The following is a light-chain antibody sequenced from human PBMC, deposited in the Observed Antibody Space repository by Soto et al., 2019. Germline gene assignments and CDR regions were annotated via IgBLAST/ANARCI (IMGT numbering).Light chain of an antibody. J-gene: IGLJ3*02. CDR1: SSDVGGYNY. CDR3: SSYTSGSTWV. CDR2: DVS. Sequence: QSALTQPASVSGSPGQSITISCTGTSSDVGGYNYVSWYQQYPGKAPKLMIYDVSNRPSGVSNRFSGSKSGNTASLSISGLQAEDEADYYCSSYTSGSTWVFGGGTQLTVL. V-gene: IGLV2-14*01.